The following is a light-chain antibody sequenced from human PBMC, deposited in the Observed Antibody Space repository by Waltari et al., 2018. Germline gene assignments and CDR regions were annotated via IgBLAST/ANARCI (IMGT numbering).Light chain of an antibody. V-gene: IGLV3-19*01. Sequence: TQDPAVSVAMGQTVRITCQGDSLRSYYASWYRQRPGQAPILVLYDKNNRPAGVPDRFSGSSSDNTASVTITGAQAEDEAYYYCHSRDASGVGGTFGGGTKLTVL. CDR1: SLRSYY. CDR3: HSRDASGVGGT. CDR2: DKN. J-gene: IGLJ3*02.